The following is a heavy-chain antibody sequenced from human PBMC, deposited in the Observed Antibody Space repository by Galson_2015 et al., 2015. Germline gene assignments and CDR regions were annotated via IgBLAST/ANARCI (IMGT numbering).Heavy chain of an antibody. V-gene: IGHV3-30*01. CDR1: GLSFSNYS. Sequence: SLRLSCAASGLSFSNYSMHWVRQAPGKGLEWVALISSDGRNKYYENSVKGRFSISRDNSKNMLYLQMYSLKPEDTSVYYCVRDRGLRFFDWPYGGFDYWGQGTLVTVSS. CDR2: ISSDGRNK. CDR3: VRDRGLRFFDWPYGGFDY. D-gene: IGHD3-3*01. J-gene: IGHJ4*02.